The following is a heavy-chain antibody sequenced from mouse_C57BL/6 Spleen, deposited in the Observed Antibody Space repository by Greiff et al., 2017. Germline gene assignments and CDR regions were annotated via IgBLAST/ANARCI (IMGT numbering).Heavy chain of an antibody. V-gene: IGHV1-53*01. D-gene: IGHD1-1*01. CDR2: INPSNGGT. CDR3: AREVIYYCRSLPRRYFDG. CDR1: GYTFTSYW. Sequence: VQLQQPGTELVKPGASVKLSCKASGYTFTSYWMHWVKQRPGQGLEWIGNINPSNGGTNYNETFKSKATLTVDKSSITAYMQLSSLTYEDSAVFYYAREVIYYCRSLPRRYFDGWGTGTTVTVSS. J-gene: IGHJ1*03.